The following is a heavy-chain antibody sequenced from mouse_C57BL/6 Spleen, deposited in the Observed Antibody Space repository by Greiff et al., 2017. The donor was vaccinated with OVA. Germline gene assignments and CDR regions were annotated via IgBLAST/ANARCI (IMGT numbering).Heavy chain of an antibody. CDR3: ARDDYDGLSWFAY. V-gene: IGHV1-82*01. J-gene: IGHJ3*01. CDR2: IYPGDGDT. D-gene: IGHD2-4*01. Sequence: VQLQQSGPELVKPGASVKISCKASGYAFSSSWMNWVKQRPGKGLEWIGRIYPGDGDTNYNGKFKGKATLTADKSSSTAYMQLSSLTSEDSAVYFCARDDYDGLSWFAYWGQGTLVTVSA. CDR1: GYAFSSSW.